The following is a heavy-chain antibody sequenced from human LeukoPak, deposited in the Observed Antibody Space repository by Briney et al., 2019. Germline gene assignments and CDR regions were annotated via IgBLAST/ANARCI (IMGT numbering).Heavy chain of an antibody. V-gene: IGHV4-34*01. CDR2: INHSGST. J-gene: IGHJ6*03. CDR3: ARDAPDFWSGGNYYYYMDV. Sequence: GSLRLSCAASGFTFSSYWMSWVRQAPGKVLEWIGEINHSGSTNYNPSLKSRVTISVDTSKNQFSLKLSSVTAADTAVYYCARDAPDFWSGGNYYYYMDVWGKGTTVTVSS. CDR1: GFTFSSYW. D-gene: IGHD3-3*01.